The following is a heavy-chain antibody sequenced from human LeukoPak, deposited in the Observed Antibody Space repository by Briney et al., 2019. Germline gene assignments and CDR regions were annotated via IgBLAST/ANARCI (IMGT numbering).Heavy chain of an antibody. CDR2: IYSTGST. V-gene: IGHV4-4*07. D-gene: IGHD6-13*01. CDR1: GGSISSYN. Sequence: SETLSLTCTVSGGSISSYNWSWIRQPAGKGLEWIGRIYSTGSTNYNPSLKSRVTMSVDTSKNQFSLRLRSVTAADTAVYYCARQIASAGTAGFDFWGQGVLVTVSS. J-gene: IGHJ4*02. CDR3: ARQIASAGTAGFDF.